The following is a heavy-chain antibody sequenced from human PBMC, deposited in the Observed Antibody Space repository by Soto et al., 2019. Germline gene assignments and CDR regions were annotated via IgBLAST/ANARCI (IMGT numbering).Heavy chain of an antibody. Sequence: EVQLVESGGGLVQPGGSLRLSCAASGFTFSDHHMDWVRQAPGKGLEWVGRARNKAHSYTTAYAASVKGRFTISRDDSKNSRSLQMNSLKTEDTAVYFCARLRGTSFDLWGQGTLVTVSS. CDR1: GFTFSDHH. V-gene: IGHV3-72*01. CDR3: ARLRGTSFDL. J-gene: IGHJ4*02. CDR2: ARNKAHSYTT.